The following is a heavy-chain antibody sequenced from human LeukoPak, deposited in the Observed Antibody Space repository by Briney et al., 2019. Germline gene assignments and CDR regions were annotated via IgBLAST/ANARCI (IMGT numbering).Heavy chain of an antibody. Sequence: GGSLRLYCAASGFTFSSYAMHWVRQAPGKGLEYVSAISSNGGSTYYANSVKGRFTISRDNSKNTLYLQMGSLRAEDMAVYYCARSSPYYDFSSGMDVWGQGTTVTVSS. V-gene: IGHV3-64*01. CDR3: ARSSPYYDFSSGMDV. CDR2: ISSNGGST. J-gene: IGHJ6*02. CDR1: GFTFSSYA. D-gene: IGHD3-3*01.